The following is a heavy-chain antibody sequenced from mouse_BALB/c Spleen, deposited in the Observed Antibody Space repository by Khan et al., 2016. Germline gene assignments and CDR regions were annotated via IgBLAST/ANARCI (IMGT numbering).Heavy chain of an antibody. Sequence: QIQLVQSGPELKKPGETVKISCRASGYAFTNYGIHWVRQAPGKGLKWMGWIATYSGEPTYADDFKGRFAFSLETSASTAYLQISNLKNEDIATYFCARRRLLVLYCAMDYWVKEPRSPSPQ. CDR2: IATYSGEP. D-gene: IGHD3-1*01. V-gene: IGHV9-1*02. CDR1: GYAFTNYG. J-gene: IGHJ4*01. CDR3: ARRRLLVLYCAMDY.